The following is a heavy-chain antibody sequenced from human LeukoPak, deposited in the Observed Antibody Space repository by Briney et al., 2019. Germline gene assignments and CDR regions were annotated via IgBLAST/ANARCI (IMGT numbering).Heavy chain of an antibody. Sequence: TGGPLRLSCAASGFTFSDSAVSGVRHSPGEGLKWVSSISDTGGRTYYADSVKGRFTVTRDNSRNTVNLQMNSLTAGDTARYYCAKGGQDFDFWRFDLWGQGILVIVSS. V-gene: IGHV3-23*01. J-gene: IGHJ5*02. CDR3: AKGGQDFDFWRFDL. D-gene: IGHD3-3*01. CDR2: ISDTGGRT. CDR1: GFTFSDSA.